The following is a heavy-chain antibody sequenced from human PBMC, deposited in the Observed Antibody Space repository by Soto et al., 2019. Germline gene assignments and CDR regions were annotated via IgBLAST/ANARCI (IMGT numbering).Heavy chain of an antibody. J-gene: IGHJ2*01. CDR3: ARDRLSPFVILYGYRLYVLAFCGRRSSDL. D-gene: IGHD3-9*01. CDR1: RFTFGTYE. CDR2: ISSSGVSTI. V-gene: IGHV3-48*03. Sequence: LGGSLRLSCAASRFTFGTYEINWVRHAPGRGLEWVSYISSSGVSTIYYADSVKGRFTISRDNAKSSLYLQMNSLRAEDTAVYYCARDRLSPFVILYGYRLYVLAFCGRRSSDL.